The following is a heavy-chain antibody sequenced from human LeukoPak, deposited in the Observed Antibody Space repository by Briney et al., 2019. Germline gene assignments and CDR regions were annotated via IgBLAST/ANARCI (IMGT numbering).Heavy chain of an antibody. CDR3: AKPALPAAIYYFDY. CDR1: GFIVSSYY. CDR2: IRYDGSNK. D-gene: IGHD2-2*01. Sequence: PGGSLRLSCAASGFIVSSYYMSWVRQAPGKGLEWVAFIRYDGSNKYYADSVKGRFTISRDNSKNTLYLQMNSLRAEDTAVYYCAKPALPAAIYYFDYWGQGTLVTVSS. V-gene: IGHV3-30*02. J-gene: IGHJ4*02.